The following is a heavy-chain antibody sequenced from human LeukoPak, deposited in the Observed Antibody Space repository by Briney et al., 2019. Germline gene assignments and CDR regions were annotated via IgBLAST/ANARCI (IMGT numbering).Heavy chain of an antibody. CDR2: IYPGDSDT. V-gene: IGHV5-51*01. D-gene: IGHD6-13*01. Sequence: GESLKISCKGSGYSFTSYWIGWVRQMPGKGLEWMGIIYPGDSDTRYSPSFQGQVTISADKSISTAYLQWSSLKASDTAMYYCARRLFSGGRAAADAFDIWGQGTMVTVSS. CDR3: ARRLFSGGRAAADAFDI. J-gene: IGHJ3*02. CDR1: GYSFTSYW.